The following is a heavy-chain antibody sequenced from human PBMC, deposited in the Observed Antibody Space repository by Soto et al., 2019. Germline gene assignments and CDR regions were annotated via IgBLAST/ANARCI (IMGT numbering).Heavy chain of an antibody. CDR1: GFTFSSYS. CDR3: AKDQDYIAAAGTTFDY. D-gene: IGHD6-13*01. V-gene: IGHV3-48*01. Sequence: PGGSLRLSCAASGFTFSSYSMNWVRQAPGKGLEWVSYISSSSSTIYYADSVKGRFTISRDNAKNSLYLQMNSLRAEDTAVYYCAKDQDYIAAAGTTFDYWGQGTRVTVSS. CDR2: ISSSSSTI. J-gene: IGHJ4*02.